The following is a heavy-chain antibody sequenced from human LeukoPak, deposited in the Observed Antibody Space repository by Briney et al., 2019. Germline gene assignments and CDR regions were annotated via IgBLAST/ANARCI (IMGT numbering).Heavy chain of an antibody. CDR1: GGSISSGSYY. Sequence: SQTLSLTCTVSGGSISSGSYYWSWIRQPAGKGLEWIGRIYTSGSTNYNPSLKSRVTISVDTSKNQFSLKLSSVTAADTAVYYCARDYPENSSSWYYQGYYYHYMDVWGKATTVTVSS. V-gene: IGHV4-61*02. D-gene: IGHD6-13*01. J-gene: IGHJ6*03. CDR3: ARDYPENSSSWYYQGYYYHYMDV. CDR2: IYTSGST.